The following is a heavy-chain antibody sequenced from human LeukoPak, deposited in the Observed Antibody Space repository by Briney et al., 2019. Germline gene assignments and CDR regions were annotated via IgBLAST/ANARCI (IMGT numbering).Heavy chain of an antibody. Sequence: PGRSLRLSCAASGFTFSSYAMSWVRQAPGKGLEWVSAISGSGGSTYYADSVKGRFTISRDNSKNTLYLQMNSLRAEDTAVYYCARGEAYYYDSSGYYLMWGQGTLVTVSS. CDR3: ARGEAYYYDSSGYYLM. CDR1: GFTFSSYA. CDR2: ISGSGGST. D-gene: IGHD3-22*01. V-gene: IGHV3-23*01. J-gene: IGHJ4*02.